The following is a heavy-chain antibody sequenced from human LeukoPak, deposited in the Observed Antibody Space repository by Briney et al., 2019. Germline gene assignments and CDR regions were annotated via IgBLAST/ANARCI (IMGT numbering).Heavy chain of an antibody. CDR1: GFTFSSYS. V-gene: IGHV3-21*01. Sequence: GGSLRLSCAASGFTFSSYSMNWVRQAPGKGLEWVSSISSSSAYINYADSVKGRFTISRDNAKNSLYLQMNSLRVEDTAVYYCARHPGDFTGIVNYYYMDVWGKGTAVTVSS. CDR2: ISSSSAYI. CDR3: ARHPGDFTGIVNYYYMDV. D-gene: IGHD1-26*01. J-gene: IGHJ6*03.